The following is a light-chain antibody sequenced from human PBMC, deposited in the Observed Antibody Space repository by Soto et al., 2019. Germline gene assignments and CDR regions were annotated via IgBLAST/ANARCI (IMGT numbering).Light chain of an antibody. CDR3: QQRSSWPPWT. J-gene: IGKJ1*01. Sequence: EIVLTQAPATLSLSPGERATLSCRASQSVSNYLAWYQQKPGQAPRLLIYDTSTRATGIPARFSGSGSGTDFTLTVSSLEPEDFAVYYCQQRSSWPPWTFGQRTKVDIK. CDR2: DTS. V-gene: IGKV3-11*01. CDR1: QSVSNY.